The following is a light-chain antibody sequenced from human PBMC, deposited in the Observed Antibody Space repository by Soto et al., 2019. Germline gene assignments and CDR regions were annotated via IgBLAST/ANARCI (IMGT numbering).Light chain of an antibody. CDR1: QYINTR. CDR2: GTS. Sequence: EIVLTQSPATLSSFPGDRVTLSCRASQYINTRLAWYQHRPGQAPRLLIHGTSNRATGIPDRFSGSGSGTDFTLTFSRLEPEDFAVYYCEYYGTSITFGGGTKVDI. V-gene: IGKV3-20*01. J-gene: IGKJ4*01. CDR3: EYYGTSIT.